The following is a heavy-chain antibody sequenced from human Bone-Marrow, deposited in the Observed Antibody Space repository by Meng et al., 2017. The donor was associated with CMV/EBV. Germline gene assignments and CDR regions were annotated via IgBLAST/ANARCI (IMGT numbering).Heavy chain of an antibody. CDR2: MNPNSGNT. V-gene: IGHV1-8*03. J-gene: IGHJ3*02. CDR3: ARACSSTSCHTERDAFDI. CDR1: GYTFTDYG. Sequence: ASVKVSCKPSGYTFTDYGINWVRQATGQGLEWMGWMNPNSGNTGYAQKFRGRVTITRNTSISTAYMELSSLRSEDTAVYYCARACSSTSCHTERDAFDIWGQGTMVTVSS. D-gene: IGHD2-2*02.